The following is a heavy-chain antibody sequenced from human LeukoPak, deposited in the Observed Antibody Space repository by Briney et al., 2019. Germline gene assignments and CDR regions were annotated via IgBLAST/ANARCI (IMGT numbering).Heavy chain of an antibody. CDR2: ISTNGGNT. CDR3: AREGYLTNNRNYVDY. Sequence: GGSLRLSCAASGFTFSTYAMHWVRQAPGKGLERVSAISTNGGNTHYANSVKGRFTISRDNSKNTLYLQMGSLRAEDMAVYYRAREGYLTNNRNYVDYWGQGTLVTVSS. CDR1: GFTFSTYA. V-gene: IGHV3-64*01. J-gene: IGHJ4*02. D-gene: IGHD1-14*01.